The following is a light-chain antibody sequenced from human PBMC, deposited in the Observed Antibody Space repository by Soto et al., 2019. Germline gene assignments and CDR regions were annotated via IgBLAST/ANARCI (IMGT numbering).Light chain of an antibody. V-gene: IGKV3-15*01. J-gene: IGKJ4*01. Sequence: EIVMTQSPATLSVSPGERATLSCRASQSVSSNLAWYQQKPGQAPRLLIYGTSARATAIPARFSGSGSGTDFTLTISSLQSEDVAVYYCQQYNNWPVTFGGGTKVEIK. CDR1: QSVSSN. CDR3: QQYNNWPVT. CDR2: GTS.